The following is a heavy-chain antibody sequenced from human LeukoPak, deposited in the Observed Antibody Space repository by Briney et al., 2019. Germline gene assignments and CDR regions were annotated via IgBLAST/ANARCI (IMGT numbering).Heavy chain of an antibody. D-gene: IGHD4-17*01. CDR1: GGSISSSNW. Sequence: PSETLSLTCAVSGGSISSSNWWSWVRQPPGKGLEWIGEIYHSGSTNYNPSLKNRVTLSLDTSKSQFVLKVTSVTAADTAVYYCARDEHGDFQGFDYWGQGTRVTVSS. J-gene: IGHJ4*02. CDR2: IYHSGST. V-gene: IGHV4-4*02. CDR3: ARDEHGDFQGFDY.